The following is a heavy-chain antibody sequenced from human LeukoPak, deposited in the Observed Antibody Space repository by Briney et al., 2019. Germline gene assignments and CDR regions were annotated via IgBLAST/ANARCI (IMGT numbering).Heavy chain of an antibody. CDR2: MKPNSGNT. Sequence: ASVKVSCKASGYTFTSYDVSWVRQATGQGLERMGWMKPNSGNTGYAQKFQGRVTITRNTSISTDYMQLSSLRSEDTAVYYCARRVSYGDFDYWGQGTLVTVSS. J-gene: IGHJ4*02. D-gene: IGHD4-17*01. CDR1: GYTFTSYD. V-gene: IGHV1-8*01. CDR3: ARRVSYGDFDY.